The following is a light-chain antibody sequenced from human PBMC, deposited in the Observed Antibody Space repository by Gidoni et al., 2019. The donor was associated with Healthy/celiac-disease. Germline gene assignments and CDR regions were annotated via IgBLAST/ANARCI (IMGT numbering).Light chain of an antibody. CDR1: QSISSW. CDR3: QQSEA. CDR2: KAS. V-gene: IGKV1-5*03. Sequence: DIQMTQSPSTLSASVGDRVTITCRASQSISSWLAWYQQQPGKAPRLLIYKASSLESGVPSRFSGSGSGTEFTLTISSLQPDDFATYYCQQSEAFGQGTKLEIK. J-gene: IGKJ2*01.